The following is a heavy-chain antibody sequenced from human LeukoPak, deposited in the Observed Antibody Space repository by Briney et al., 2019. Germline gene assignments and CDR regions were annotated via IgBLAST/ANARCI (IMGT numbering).Heavy chain of an antibody. J-gene: IGHJ5*02. CDR1: GGSISSGSYY. CDR2: IYTSGST. D-gene: IGHD6-13*01. Sequence: PSETLSLTCTVSGGSISSGSYYWSWIRQPAGKGLEWIGRIYTSGSTNYNPSLKSRVTISVDTSKNQFSLKVRSVTAADTAVYYCARDQLPGYSSTLNWFDPWGQGTLVTVSS. V-gene: IGHV4-61*02. CDR3: ARDQLPGYSSTLNWFDP.